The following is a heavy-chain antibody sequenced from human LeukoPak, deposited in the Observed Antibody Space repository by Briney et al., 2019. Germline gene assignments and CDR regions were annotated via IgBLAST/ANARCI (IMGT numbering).Heavy chain of an antibody. Sequence: PGGSLRLSCAVSGFRVSDYYMSWVRQAPGKGLGWVGLIRDSGEAFYADFVRGRFAISRDESENTLYLQMNSLRVEDTAVYFCARDRAALQDWVEFDPWGQGTPVIVSS. CDR1: GFRVSDYY. V-gene: IGHV3-66*03. J-gene: IGHJ5*02. D-gene: IGHD3/OR15-3a*01. CDR2: IRDSGEA. CDR3: ARDRAALQDWVEFDP.